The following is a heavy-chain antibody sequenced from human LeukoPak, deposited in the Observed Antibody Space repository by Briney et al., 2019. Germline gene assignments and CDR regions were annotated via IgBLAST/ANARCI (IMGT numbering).Heavy chain of an antibody. CDR3: ASSGSGWYSFDY. Sequence: GGSLRLSCAASGFTFSRYRMHWVRQAPGKGLVWVSGLNSDGSTTNYADSVKGRFTISRDNAKNTLYLQMNSQRAEDTAVYYCASSGSGWYSFDYWGQGTLVTVSS. V-gene: IGHV3-74*01. CDR2: LNSDGSTT. J-gene: IGHJ4*02. D-gene: IGHD6-19*01. CDR1: GFTFSRYR.